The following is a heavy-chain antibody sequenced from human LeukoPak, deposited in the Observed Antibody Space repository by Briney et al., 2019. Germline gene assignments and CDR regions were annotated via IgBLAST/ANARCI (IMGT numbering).Heavy chain of an antibody. J-gene: IGHJ4*02. Sequence: GGSLRLSCAASGFTFSDYDMNWVREGPGKGLEWVSAISVSGNTYPADSEEGRFTISRDSSKNTLYLQMNSLRAGDAAVYYCAKAPVTTCSGAYCYPFDYWSQGTLVTVSS. CDR2: ISVSGNT. D-gene: IGHD2-15*01. CDR1: GFTFSDYD. V-gene: IGHV3-23*01. CDR3: AKAPVTTCSGAYCYPFDY.